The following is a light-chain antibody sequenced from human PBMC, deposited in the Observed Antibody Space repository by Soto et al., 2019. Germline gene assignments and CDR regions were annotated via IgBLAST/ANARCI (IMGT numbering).Light chain of an antibody. Sequence: DIQMTQSPSTLSASVGDRVTITCRASQSISSWLAWYQQKPGKAPKLLIYKASSLESGGPSRFSGSGSGTEFTLTISSLQPDDFASYYCQQYNSYSRTNFGKGTNLEIK. CDR1: QSISSW. V-gene: IGKV1-5*03. J-gene: IGKJ2*01. CDR2: KAS. CDR3: QQYNSYSRTN.